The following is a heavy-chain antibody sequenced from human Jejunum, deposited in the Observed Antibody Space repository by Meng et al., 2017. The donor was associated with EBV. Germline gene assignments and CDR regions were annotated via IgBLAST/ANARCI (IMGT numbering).Heavy chain of an antibody. Sequence: GPLQESGPVLVKPSRTLSLTSAVSGGPLSTDNWWIWVRQPPGKGLEYIGEIHHSGSTKYNPSLKSRVTISVDKSNNHFSLKLSSVTAADTAVYYCARDRGVEDYWGQGTLVTVSS. J-gene: IGHJ4*02. D-gene: IGHD5-24*01. CDR2: IHHSGST. CDR1: GGPLSTDNW. V-gene: IGHV4-4*02. CDR3: ARDRGVEDY.